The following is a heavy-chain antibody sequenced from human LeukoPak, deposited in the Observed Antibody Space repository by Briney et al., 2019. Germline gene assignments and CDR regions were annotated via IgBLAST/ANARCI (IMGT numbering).Heavy chain of an antibody. CDR3: AKGSEFSSYPTFDY. CDR1: GFTFTNYA. J-gene: IGHJ4*02. D-gene: IGHD6-6*01. CDR2: ISSSGGYT. Sequence: GGSLRLSCTASGFTFTNYAMNWVRQAPGKGLEWVSVISSSGGYTDHAVSVRGRFAISRDNSKNTLYLQMNSLRAEDTGTYYCAKGSEFSSYPTFDYWGQGILVTVSS. V-gene: IGHV3-23*01.